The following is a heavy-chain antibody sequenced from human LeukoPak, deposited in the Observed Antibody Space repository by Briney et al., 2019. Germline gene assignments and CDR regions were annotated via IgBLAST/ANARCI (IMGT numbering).Heavy chain of an antibody. CDR2: IYYSGST. J-gene: IGHJ5*02. V-gene: IGHV4-39*01. CDR1: GGSISSSSYY. Sequence: PSETLSLTCTVSGGSISSSSYYWGWIRQPPGKGLEWIGSIYYSGSTYYNPSLKSRVTISVDTSKNQFSLKLSSVTAADTAVYYCASYYVVGWKELPAATGGANWFDPWGQGTLVTVSS. D-gene: IGHD2-2*01. CDR3: ASYYVVGWKELPAATGGANWFDP.